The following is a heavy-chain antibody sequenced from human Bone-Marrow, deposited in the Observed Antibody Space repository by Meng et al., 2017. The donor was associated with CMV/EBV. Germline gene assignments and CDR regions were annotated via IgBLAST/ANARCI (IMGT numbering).Heavy chain of an antibody. CDR3: VTSSTLTMPNFDY. J-gene: IGHJ4*02. D-gene: IGHD4-17*01. CDR2: IYTADSDT. CDR1: GYRFTTRW. V-gene: IGHV5-51*01. Sequence: TGSGYRFTTRWIVWVRQMPGKGLEWMGIIYTADSDTKYSPSFKGQVTISADKSISTAYLQWSSLKASDTAMYYCVTSSTLTMPNFDYWGQGTLVTVSS.